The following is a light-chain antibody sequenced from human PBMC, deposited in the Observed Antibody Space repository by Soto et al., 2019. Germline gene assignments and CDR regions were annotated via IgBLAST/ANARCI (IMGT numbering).Light chain of an antibody. CDR3: QQYGNSPLT. J-gene: IGKJ4*01. CDR1: QTVGTY. V-gene: IGKV3-20*01. Sequence: TVLTQSPGTLSLSPGERATLSCRASQTVGTYLAWYQQKPGQAPRLLIYGASSRATGIPDRFSGSGSGTEFTLTISSLQSEDFALYYCQQYGNSPLTFGGGTKVDIK. CDR2: GAS.